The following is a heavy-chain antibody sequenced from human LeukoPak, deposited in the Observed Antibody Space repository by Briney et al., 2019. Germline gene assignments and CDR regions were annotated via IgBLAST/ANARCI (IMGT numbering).Heavy chain of an antibody. V-gene: IGHV1-18*01. J-gene: IGHJ4*02. Sequence: ASVKVSCKASGYAFTSHGISWVRQAPGKGLEWVGWINAYNGHTNYVQNLQGRATMTTDTSTSTAYMELRSLRSDDTAVYYCARGQYNYFDYWGQGTLVTVSS. CDR3: ARGQYNYFDY. CDR2: INAYNGHT. CDR1: GYAFTSHG. D-gene: IGHD5-18*01.